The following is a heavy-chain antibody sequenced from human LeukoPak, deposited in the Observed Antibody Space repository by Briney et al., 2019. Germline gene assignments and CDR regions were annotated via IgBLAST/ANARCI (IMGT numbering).Heavy chain of an antibody. CDR3: ARHSCSGGSCYADY. CDR2: IYYSGST. CDR1: GGSISSSSYY. Sequence: SETLSLTCTASGGSISSSSYYWGWIRQPPGKGLEWIGSIYYSGSTYYNPSLKSRVTISVDTSKNQFSLKLSSVTAADTAVYYCARHSCSGGSCYADYWGQGTLVTVSS. V-gene: IGHV4-39*01. J-gene: IGHJ4*02. D-gene: IGHD2-15*01.